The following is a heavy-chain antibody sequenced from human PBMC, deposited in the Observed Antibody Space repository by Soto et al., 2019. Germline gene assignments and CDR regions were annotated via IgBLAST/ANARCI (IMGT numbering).Heavy chain of an antibody. CDR1: GFTFGTYA. CDR3: AKYVADAFGYIDY. D-gene: IGHD2-21*01. V-gene: IGHV3-23*01. J-gene: IGHJ4*02. Sequence: EVQLLESGGALVQPGGSLRLSCAASGFTFGTYAMTWVRQAPGQGLEWVLAISGSGSNTYYADSVKGRFTISRDNSKNTLFLQMNSLRTEDTAVYYCAKYVADAFGYIDYWGQGTLVTVSS. CDR2: ISGSGSNT.